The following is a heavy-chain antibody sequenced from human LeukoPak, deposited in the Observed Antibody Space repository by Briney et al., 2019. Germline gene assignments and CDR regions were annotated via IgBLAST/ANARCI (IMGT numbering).Heavy chain of an antibody. Sequence: GGSLRLSCAASGFTFSSYAMSWVRQAPGKGLEWVSAISGSGGSTYYADSVKGWFTISRDNSKNTLYLQMNSLRAEDTAVYYCAKAQWELLSWYFDLWGRGTLVTVSS. CDR2: ISGSGGST. CDR1: GFTFSSYA. CDR3: AKAQWELLSWYFDL. J-gene: IGHJ2*01. V-gene: IGHV3-23*01. D-gene: IGHD1-26*01.